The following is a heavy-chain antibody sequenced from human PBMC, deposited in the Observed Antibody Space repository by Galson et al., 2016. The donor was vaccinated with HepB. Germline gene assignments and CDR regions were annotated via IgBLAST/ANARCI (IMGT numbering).Heavy chain of an antibody. J-gene: IGHJ4*02. D-gene: IGHD3-16*01. CDR1: GFSFSSSW. CDR3: ARDRTDHSSGTYGHDS. Sequence: SLRLSCAASGFSFSSSWMSWVRQAPGKGLEWVANIKEDGSKEYYVDSVKGRFTVSRDNAKNSLYLQMNNLRAEDTAMYYCARDRTDHSSGTYGHDSWGQGTLVTVSS. CDR2: IKEDGSKE. V-gene: IGHV3-7*03.